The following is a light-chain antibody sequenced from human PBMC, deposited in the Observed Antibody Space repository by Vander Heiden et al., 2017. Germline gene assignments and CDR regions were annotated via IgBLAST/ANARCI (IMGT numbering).Light chain of an antibody. CDR2: YND. J-gene: IGLJ3*02. CDR1: GSNIGRNT. CDR3: TSWDKSLNARV. Sequence: QSVLAHSPSASGLPGQSVTIPCSGRGSNIGRNTVNWSRQLPGAAPRLLIYYNDQRPSGVPDRLSDSKSGTSASLAISGLQSEDEADYYCTSWDKSLNARVFGGGTKLTVL. V-gene: IGLV1-44*01.